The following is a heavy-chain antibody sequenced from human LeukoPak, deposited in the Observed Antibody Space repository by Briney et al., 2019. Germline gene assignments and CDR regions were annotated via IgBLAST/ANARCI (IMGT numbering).Heavy chain of an antibody. Sequence: ASVKVSCKASEYTFTGYYMHWVRQAPGQGLEWMGWINPNSGGTNYAQKFQGRVTMTRDTSISTAYMELSRLRSDDTAVYYCASRRYYYGSGSSDYWGQGTLVTVSS. CDR2: INPNSGGT. D-gene: IGHD3-10*01. J-gene: IGHJ4*02. CDR1: EYTFTGYY. CDR3: ASRRYYYGSGSSDY. V-gene: IGHV1-2*02.